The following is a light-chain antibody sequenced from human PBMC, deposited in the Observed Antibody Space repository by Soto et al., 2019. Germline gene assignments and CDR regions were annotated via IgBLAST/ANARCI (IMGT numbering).Light chain of an antibody. CDR3: QQYNGYSWT. Sequence: DIQMTQSPSTLSAPVGDRVTITCRASQSISSWLAWYQQKPGKAPKLLIYKASTLESGVPSRFSGSGSGTEFTLTISSLQPDDFATYHCQQYNGYSWTFGQGTKVEIK. V-gene: IGKV1-5*03. J-gene: IGKJ1*01. CDR2: KAS. CDR1: QSISSW.